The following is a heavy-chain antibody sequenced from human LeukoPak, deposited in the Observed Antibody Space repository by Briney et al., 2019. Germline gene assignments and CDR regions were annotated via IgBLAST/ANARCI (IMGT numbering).Heavy chain of an antibody. Sequence: PGGAPRPSCTVSGFTVSSNSLSWVRRAPGKGLEWVSFICSDNTHYSDSVKGRFTISRDNSKNTLYLQMNSLRAEDTAVYYWARRAGAYSHPYDDWGQGTLVTVSS. J-gene: IGHJ4*02. CDR2: ICSDNT. CDR1: GFTVSSNS. D-gene: IGHD4/OR15-4a*01. CDR3: ARRAGAYSHPYDD. V-gene: IGHV3-53*01.